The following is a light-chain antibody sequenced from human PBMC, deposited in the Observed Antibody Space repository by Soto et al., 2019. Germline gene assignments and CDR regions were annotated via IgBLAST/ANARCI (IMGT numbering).Light chain of an antibody. CDR3: SSYTSSSTLYV. Sequence: QSGLTQPGSVSGSPGQSITISCAGTSSDIGGYNYVSWSQQHPGKAPKVMIYEVSNRPSGVSIRFSGSTSGNTASLTISALQAEDEADYYCSSYTSSSTLYVFGSGTKVTAL. CDR2: EVS. CDR1: SSDIGGYNY. J-gene: IGLJ1*01. V-gene: IGLV2-14*01.